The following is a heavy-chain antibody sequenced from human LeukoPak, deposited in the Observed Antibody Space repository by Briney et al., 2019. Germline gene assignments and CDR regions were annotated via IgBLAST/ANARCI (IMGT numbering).Heavy chain of an antibody. CDR1: GYTFTSYG. D-gene: IGHD6-6*01. Sequence: ASVKVSCKASGYTFTSYGISWVRQAPGQGLEWMGWISAYNGNTNYAQKLQGRVTMTTDASTSTAYMELRSLRSDDTAVYYCARAAEAARPHDYWGQGTLVTVSS. CDR3: ARAAEAARPHDY. J-gene: IGHJ4*02. CDR2: ISAYNGNT. V-gene: IGHV1-18*01.